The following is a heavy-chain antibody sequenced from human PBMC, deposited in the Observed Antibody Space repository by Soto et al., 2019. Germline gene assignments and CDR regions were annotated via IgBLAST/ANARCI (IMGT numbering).Heavy chain of an antibody. CDR1: GDSISSGGYY. V-gene: IGHV4-31*03. D-gene: IGHD3-3*01. Sequence: SGTPYLTGTVSGDSISSGGYYWSWIRQDPGKGLEWIGYIYFSGTTYYNPSLESRVTIPVDTSDNQFPLKLNPVTAADTALYYCAITYYDGSGGPFDYWGQGTLVTVSS. J-gene: IGHJ4*02. CDR2: IYFSGTT. CDR3: AITYYDGSGGPFDY.